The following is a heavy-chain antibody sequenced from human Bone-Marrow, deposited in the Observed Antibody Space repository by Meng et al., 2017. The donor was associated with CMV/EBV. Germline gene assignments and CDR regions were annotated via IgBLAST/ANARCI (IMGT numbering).Heavy chain of an antibody. CDR2: IHVDGRGI. J-gene: IGHJ4*02. D-gene: IGHD1-26*01. V-gene: IGHV3-74*01. Sequence: GESGGGLVRPGGSLRLSCEGSGFTVSSHWMHWVRQAPGKGLEWVSRIHVDGRGISYADSVKGRFTISKDDARNSLHLQMNSLRVEDTAVYYCARGLEENLGWEMGYWGQGTLVTVSS. CDR3: ARGLEENLGWEMGY. CDR1: GFTVSSHW.